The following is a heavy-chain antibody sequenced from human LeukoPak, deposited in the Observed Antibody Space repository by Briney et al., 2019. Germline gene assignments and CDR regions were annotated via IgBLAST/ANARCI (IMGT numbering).Heavy chain of an antibody. J-gene: IGHJ6*02. CDR2: ISGSGFST. V-gene: IGHV3-23*01. D-gene: IGHD5-12*01. CDR3: ASTDIVATTPSYYYGMDV. Sequence: PGRSLRLSCAASGFTFSTYAMSCVRQAPGKGLEWVSAISGSGFSTYYADSVKGRFTISRDNSKNTLYLQMHSLRAEDTAVYYCASTDIVATTPSYYYGMDVWGQGTTVTVSS. CDR1: GFTFSTYA.